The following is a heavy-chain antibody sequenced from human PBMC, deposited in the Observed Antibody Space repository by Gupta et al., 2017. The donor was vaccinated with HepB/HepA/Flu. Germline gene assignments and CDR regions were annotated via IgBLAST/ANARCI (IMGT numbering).Heavy chain of an antibody. CDR1: GFTFSSYA. V-gene: IGHV3-23*01. J-gene: IGHJ4*02. CDR3: AKGGRSSGKGDPFDY. Sequence: EVQLLESGGGLVQPGGSLRLSCAASGFTFSSYAMSWVRQAPGKGLEWVSAISGSGGSTYYADSGKGRFTISRDNSKNTLYLQMNSLRAEDTAVYYCAKGGRSSGKGDPFDYWGQGTLVTVSS. CDR2: ISGSGGST. D-gene: IGHD6-25*01.